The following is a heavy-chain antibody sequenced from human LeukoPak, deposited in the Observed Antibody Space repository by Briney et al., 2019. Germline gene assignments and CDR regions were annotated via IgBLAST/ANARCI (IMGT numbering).Heavy chain of an antibody. Sequence: PGGSLRLSCAASGFAFNNYAMNWVRQAPGKGLERVSVITGTGATTLYADSVKGRFTISRDNSKNVVFLQMNSLRAEDTAVYYCATAGGSSGSYPLIYWGQGILVTVSS. J-gene: IGHJ4*02. CDR3: ATAGGSSGSYPLIY. CDR2: ITGTGATT. CDR1: GFAFNNYA. D-gene: IGHD6-19*01. V-gene: IGHV3-23*01.